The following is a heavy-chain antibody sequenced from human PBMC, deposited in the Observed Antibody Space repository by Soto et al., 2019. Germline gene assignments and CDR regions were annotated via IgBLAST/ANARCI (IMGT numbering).Heavy chain of an antibody. CDR1: GCSFTNYC. J-gene: IGHJ5*01. CDR3: ARLSGLLWFGDS. CDR2: INPGDSDT. Sequence: PGQPLKISCNGSGCSFTNYCIGWVRQMPGKGLEWMGIINPGDSDTRYRPSFQGQVTMSVDKSISTAYLQWSSLKASDTAMYYCARLSGLLWFGDSWGEGTLVTVSS. D-gene: IGHD3-10*01. V-gene: IGHV5-51*01.